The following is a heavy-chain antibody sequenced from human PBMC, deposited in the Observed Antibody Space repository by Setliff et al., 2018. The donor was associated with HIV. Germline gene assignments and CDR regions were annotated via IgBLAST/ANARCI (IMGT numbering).Heavy chain of an antibody. J-gene: IGHJ4*02. CDR3: ARDYYGSGSYFILDY. CDR2: ISAYTGHT. D-gene: IGHD3-10*01. CDR1: GYSFINYG. V-gene: IGHV1-18*01. Sequence: ASVKVSCKASGYSFINYGISWVRQAPGQGLEWIGWISAYTGHTDYASRLLGRVTLTTDTSTSTAYMELRSLSSDDTAVYYCARDYYGSGSYFILDYWGPGTLVTVSA.